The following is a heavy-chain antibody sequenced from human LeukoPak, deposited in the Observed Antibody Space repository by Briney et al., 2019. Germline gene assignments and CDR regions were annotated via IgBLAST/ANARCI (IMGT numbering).Heavy chain of an antibody. V-gene: IGHV3-11*01. J-gene: IGHJ4*02. Sequence: GGSLRLSCAASGFTFRDYYMSWIRQAPGKGLEWVSYISSSGSTIYYADSVKGRFTISRDNAKNSLYLQMNSLRAEDTAVYYCARKYSSGWYGSDFDYWGQGTLVTVSS. CDR3: ARKYSSGWYGSDFDY. CDR2: ISSSGSTI. CDR1: GFTFRDYY. D-gene: IGHD6-19*01.